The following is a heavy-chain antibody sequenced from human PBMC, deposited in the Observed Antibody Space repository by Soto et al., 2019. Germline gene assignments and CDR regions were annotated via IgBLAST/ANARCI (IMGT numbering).Heavy chain of an antibody. CDR2: ISSSSSYI. V-gene: IGHV3-21*01. CDR1: GFTFSSYS. J-gene: IGHJ4*02. Sequence: EVPLVESGGGLVKPGGSLRLSCAASGFTFSSYSMNWVRQAPGKGLEWVSSISSSSSYIYYADSVKGRFTISRDNAKNALYLQMNSLRAEDTAVYYCAGEGRLAAAGSFDYWGQGTLVTVSS. D-gene: IGHD6-13*01. CDR3: AGEGRLAAAGSFDY.